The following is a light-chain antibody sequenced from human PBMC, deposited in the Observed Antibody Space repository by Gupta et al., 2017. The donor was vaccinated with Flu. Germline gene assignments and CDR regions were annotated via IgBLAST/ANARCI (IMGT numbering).Light chain of an antibody. J-gene: IGKJ3*01. CDR2: DAS. V-gene: IGKV1-33*01. CDR3: QQYDNLPLA. Sequence: DIXMTXSPSSLSAXVGDRVTITCQASQDISNYLNWYQQKPGKAPKLLIYDASNLETGVPSRFSGSGSGTDFTFTISSLQPEDIATYYCQQYDNLPLAFGPGTKVDIK. CDR1: QDISNY.